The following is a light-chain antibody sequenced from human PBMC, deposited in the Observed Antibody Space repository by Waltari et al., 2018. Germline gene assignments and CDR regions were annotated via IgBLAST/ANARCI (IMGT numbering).Light chain of an antibody. CDR3: CSYAGSGTSV. CDR2: DVS. J-gene: IGLJ2*01. V-gene: IGLV2-23*02. CDR1: SSTVGSYDL. Sequence: QSALTQPASVSGSPGQSIAISCTGTSSTVGSYDLVSWYQQHPVKAPKPIIYDVSQRPSGVSNRFSGSKSGNTASLTISGLQAEDEADYYCCSYAGSGTSVFGGGTQLTVL.